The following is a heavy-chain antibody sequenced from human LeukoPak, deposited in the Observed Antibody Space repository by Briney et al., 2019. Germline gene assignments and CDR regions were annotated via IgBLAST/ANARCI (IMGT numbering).Heavy chain of an antibody. Sequence: PSETLSLTCTVSGGSISSVDYSWSWIRQSPGKGLEWIGYIYHTGGTNYNPSLKSRVTISVDTSKNQFSLKLSSVTAADTAVYYCARHRIIAAIGAFDYWGQGTLVTVSS. V-gene: IGHV4-30-2*06. CDR1: GGSISSVDYS. CDR2: IYHTGGT. CDR3: ARHRIIAAIGAFDY. D-gene: IGHD6-6*01. J-gene: IGHJ4*02.